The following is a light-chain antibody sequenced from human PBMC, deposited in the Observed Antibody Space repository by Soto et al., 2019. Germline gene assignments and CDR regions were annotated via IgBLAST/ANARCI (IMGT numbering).Light chain of an antibody. J-gene: IGLJ1*01. CDR3: CSFTTRYLYV. CDR1: SFDVGAYNY. V-gene: IGLV2-14*03. Sequence: QSALTQPASVSGSPGQSIAISCTGTSFDVGAYNYVSWYQQHPGKVPKLIIYDVSSRPSGVSSRFSGSKSGNTASLTISGLHAEDEADYYCCSFTTRYLYVFGSGTKLTVL. CDR2: DVS.